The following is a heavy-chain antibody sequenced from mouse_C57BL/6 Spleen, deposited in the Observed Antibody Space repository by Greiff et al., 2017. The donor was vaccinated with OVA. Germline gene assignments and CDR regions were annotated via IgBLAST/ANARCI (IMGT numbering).Heavy chain of an antibody. Sequence: VQLQQPGAELVKPGASVKMSCTASGYTFTSYWITWVQQRPGQGLEWIGVIYPGSGSTNYNEKFKSTATLTVDTSSSTAYMQLSSLTSEGAAVYYCARGGVRMSYWYFDVWGTGTTVTVSS. CDR2: IYPGSGST. CDR1: GYTFTSYW. J-gene: IGHJ1*03. CDR3: ARGGVRMSYWYFDV. V-gene: IGHV1-55*01. D-gene: IGHD2-14*01.